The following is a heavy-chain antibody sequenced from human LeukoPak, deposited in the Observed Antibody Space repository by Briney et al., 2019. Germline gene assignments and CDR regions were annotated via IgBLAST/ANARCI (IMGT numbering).Heavy chain of an antibody. CDR2: ISRRGDTI. V-gene: IGHV3-48*02. CDR3: ARLLKYYYDSSGSGEDWYFDL. D-gene: IGHD3-22*01. Sequence: PGRSLRLSCAASGFTFSYHSMNWVRQAPGKGLEWISYISRRGDTIYYADSAKGRFTFSRDNADSSLYLKMNSLRDEDTAVYYCARLLKYYYDSSGSGEDWYFDLWGRGTLVTVSS. CDR1: GFTFSYHS. J-gene: IGHJ2*01.